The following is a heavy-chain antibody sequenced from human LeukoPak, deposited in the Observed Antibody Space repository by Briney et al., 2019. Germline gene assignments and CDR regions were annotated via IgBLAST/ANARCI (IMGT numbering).Heavy chain of an antibody. CDR1: GFTFSSYA. CDR3: AKELIAAAGAPFDS. Sequence: TGGSLRLSCAASGFTFSSYAMSWVRQAPGKGLEWVSAISGSGGSTYYADSVKGRFTISRDNAKNTLYLQMNSLRAEDTAVYYFAKELIAAAGAPFDSWGQGTLVTVSS. V-gene: IGHV3-23*01. D-gene: IGHD6-25*01. J-gene: IGHJ4*02. CDR2: ISGSGGST.